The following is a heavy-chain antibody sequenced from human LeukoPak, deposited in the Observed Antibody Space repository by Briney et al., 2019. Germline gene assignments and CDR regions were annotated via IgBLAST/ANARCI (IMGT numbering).Heavy chain of an antibody. J-gene: IGHJ5*02. V-gene: IGHV3-21*06. CDR3: ARGSDYTDWFDP. CDR1: GFTFSWYS. CDR2: ISSSSSYI. Sequence: PGGSLRLSCAASGFTFSWYSMNWVRQAPGKGLEWVSSISSSSSYIYYADSVKGRFTMSRDNAKNSLYLQMNSLRAEDTAVYYCARGSDYTDWFDPWGQGTLVTVSS. D-gene: IGHD4-11*01.